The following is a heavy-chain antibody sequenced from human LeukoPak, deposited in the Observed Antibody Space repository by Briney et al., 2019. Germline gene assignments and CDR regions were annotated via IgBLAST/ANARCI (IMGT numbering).Heavy chain of an antibody. CDR3: ARGGLYSSSWYIGDWFDP. CDR2: INPNSGGT. J-gene: IGHJ5*02. CDR1: GYTFTGYY. D-gene: IGHD6-13*01. Sequence: ASVKVSCKASGYTFTGYYMHWVRQAPGQGLEWMGWINPNSGGTNYAQKFQGRVTMTRDTSISTAYMGLSRLRSDDTAVYYCARGGLYSSSWYIGDWFDPWGQGTLVTVSS. V-gene: IGHV1-2*02.